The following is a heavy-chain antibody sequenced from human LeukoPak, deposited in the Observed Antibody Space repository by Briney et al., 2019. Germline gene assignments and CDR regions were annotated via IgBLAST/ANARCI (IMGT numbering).Heavy chain of an antibody. D-gene: IGHD6-13*01. CDR1: GGSISSYY. J-gene: IGHJ4*02. CDR2: IYYSGST. V-gene: IGHV4-59*01. CDR3: ARAEYSSSWYYFDY. Sequence: SETLSLXCTVSGGSISSYYWSWIRQPPGKGLEWIGYIYYSGSTNYNPSLKSRVTISVDTSKNQFSLKLSSVTAADTAVYYCARAEYSSSWYYFDYWGQGTLVTVSS.